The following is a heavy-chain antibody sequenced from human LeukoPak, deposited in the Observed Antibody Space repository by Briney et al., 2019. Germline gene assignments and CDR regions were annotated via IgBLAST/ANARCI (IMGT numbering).Heavy chain of an antibody. CDR3: ARVPNYYDSSGYYY. CDR2: INPNSGGT. V-gene: IGHV1-2*02. J-gene: IGHJ4*02. D-gene: IGHD3-22*01. CDR1: GYTFTGYY. Sequence: ASVKVSCKASGYTFTGYYMHWVRQAPGQGLEWMGWINPNSGGTNYAQKFQGRVTMTRDTSISTAYMELSRLRSDDTAVYYSARVPNYYDSSGYYYWGQGTLVTVSS.